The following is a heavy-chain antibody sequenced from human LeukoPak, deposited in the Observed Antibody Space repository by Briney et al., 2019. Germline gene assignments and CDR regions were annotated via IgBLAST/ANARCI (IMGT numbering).Heavy chain of an antibody. D-gene: IGHD7-27*01. V-gene: IGHV1-46*01. CDR3: ARAPGDASWAMRRYYFDY. Sequence: ASVKVSCKASGYTFTSYGISWVRQAPGQGLEWMGIINPSGGSTSYAQKFQGRVTMTRDTSTSTVYMELSSLRSEDTAVYYCARAPGDASWAMRRYYFDYWGQGTLVTVSS. CDR2: INPSGGST. J-gene: IGHJ4*02. CDR1: GYTFTSYG.